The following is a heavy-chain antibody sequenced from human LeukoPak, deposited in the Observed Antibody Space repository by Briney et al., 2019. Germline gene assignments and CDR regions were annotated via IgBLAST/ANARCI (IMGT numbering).Heavy chain of an antibody. V-gene: IGHV3-23*01. CDR2: ISGSGGST. J-gene: IGHJ3*02. CDR1: GFTFSSYA. CDR3: ARGSGYSGYDSDAFDI. D-gene: IGHD5-12*01. Sequence: PGGSLRLSCAASGFTFSSYAMSWARQAPGKGLEWVSAISGSGGSTYYADSVKGRFTISRDNAKNSLYLQMNSLRAEDTALYYCARGSGYSGYDSDAFDIWGQGTMVTVSS.